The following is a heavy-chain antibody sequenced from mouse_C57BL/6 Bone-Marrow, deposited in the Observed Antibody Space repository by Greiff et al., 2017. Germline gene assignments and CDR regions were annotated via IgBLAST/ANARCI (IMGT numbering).Heavy chain of an antibody. Sequence: DVMLVESGGDLVKPGGSLKLSCAASGFTFSSYGMSWVRQTPDKRLEWVATISSGGSYTYYPDSVKGRFTISRDNAKNTLYLQLSSLKSEDTAMCYWARPHYYGRSYGYWGQGTTLTVSS. D-gene: IGHD1-1*01. V-gene: IGHV5-6*02. CDR3: ARPHYYGRSYGY. J-gene: IGHJ2*01. CDR1: GFTFSSYG. CDR2: ISSGGSYT.